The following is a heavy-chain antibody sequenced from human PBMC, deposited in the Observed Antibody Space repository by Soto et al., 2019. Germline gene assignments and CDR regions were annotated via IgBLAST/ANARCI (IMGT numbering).Heavy chain of an antibody. CDR3: AKTNGYPYYFDY. CDR1: GFTFTTSA. D-gene: IGHD2-8*01. Sequence: EVQLLESGGGLVQPGGSLRLSCAASGFTFTTSAMSWVRQAPGQGLEWVSAISGSGDITYYADPVKGRFTISRDNSKNTLYLQMRTLRAEDTAIYYCAKTNGYPYYFDYWGQGTLVTVSS. J-gene: IGHJ4*02. V-gene: IGHV3-23*01. CDR2: ISGSGDIT.